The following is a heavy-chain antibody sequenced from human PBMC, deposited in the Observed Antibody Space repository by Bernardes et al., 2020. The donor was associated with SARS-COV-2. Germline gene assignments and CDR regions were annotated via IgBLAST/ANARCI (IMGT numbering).Heavy chain of an antibody. Sequence: GGSLRLFCSASGFIFRDYAMHWVRQAPGKGLEWVAFLWYDGSNKYYRDSVKGRFTISRDNSKNTVYLQMNSLRAEDTAVYYCAKDDQRTGAFDFWGQGTLVTVSS. CDR1: GFIFRDYA. J-gene: IGHJ4*02. V-gene: IGHV3-30*02. CDR2: LWYDGSNK. CDR3: AKDDQRTGAFDF.